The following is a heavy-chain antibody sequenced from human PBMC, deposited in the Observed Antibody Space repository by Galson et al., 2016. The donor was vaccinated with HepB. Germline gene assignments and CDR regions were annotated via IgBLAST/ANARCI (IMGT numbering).Heavy chain of an antibody. J-gene: IGHJ5*02. CDR3: ARGMYYYDSRETA. CDR2: ISHSGNA. CDR1: GGSFSGYY. V-gene: IGHV4-34*01. D-gene: IGHD3-22*01. Sequence: LSLTCAVYGGSFSGYYWSWIRQPPGKGLEWIGEISHSGNANYNPSLKSRVTISVDTSKNQFSLNLSSVTAADTAVYYCARGMYYYDSRETAWGQGTLVTVSS.